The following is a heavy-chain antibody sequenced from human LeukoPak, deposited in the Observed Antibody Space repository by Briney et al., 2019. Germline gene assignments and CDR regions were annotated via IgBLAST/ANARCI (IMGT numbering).Heavy chain of an antibody. Sequence: PEGSLRLSCAASGFTFSSYWMSWVRQAPGKGLEWVANIKQDGSEKYYVDSVKGRFTISRDNAKNSLYLQMNSLRAEDTAVYYCAKVPGFGELSPAYWGQGTLVTVSS. CDR1: GFTFSSYW. J-gene: IGHJ4*02. V-gene: IGHV3-7*03. D-gene: IGHD3-10*01. CDR2: IKQDGSEK. CDR3: AKVPGFGELSPAY.